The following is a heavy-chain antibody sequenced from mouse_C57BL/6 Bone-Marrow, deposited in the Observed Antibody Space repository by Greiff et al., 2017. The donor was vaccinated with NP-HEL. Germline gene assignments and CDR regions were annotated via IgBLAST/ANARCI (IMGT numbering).Heavy chain of an antibody. V-gene: IGHV1-55*01. J-gene: IGHJ3*01. CDR2: IYPGSGST. CDR3: AREERDYDGAWFAY. Sequence: QVQLQQPGAELVKPGASVKMSCKASGYTFTSYWITWVKQRPGQGLEWIGDIYPGSGSTNYNEKFKSKATLTVDTSSSTAYMQLSSLTSEDSAVYYCAREERDYDGAWFAYWGQGTLVTVSA. CDR1: GYTFTSYW. D-gene: IGHD2-4*01.